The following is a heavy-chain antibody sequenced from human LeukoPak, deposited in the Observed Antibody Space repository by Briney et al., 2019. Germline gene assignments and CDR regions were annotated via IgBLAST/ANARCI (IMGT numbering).Heavy chain of an antibody. J-gene: IGHJ6*03. V-gene: IGHV4-34*01. CDR3: ARGPYYYESSGYYNFYYYYMDV. D-gene: IGHD3-22*01. Sequence: SETLSLTCTVSGGSISSYYWSWIRQPPGKGLEWIGEINHSGSTNYNPSLNSRVTISVDTSKNQFSLKLSSVTAADTAVYYCARGPYYYESSGYYNFYYYYMDVWDKGTPVTVSS. CDR2: INHSGST. CDR1: GGSISSYY.